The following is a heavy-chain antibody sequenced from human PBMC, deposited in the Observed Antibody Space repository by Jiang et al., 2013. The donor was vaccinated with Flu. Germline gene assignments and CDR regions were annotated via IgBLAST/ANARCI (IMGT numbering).Heavy chain of an antibody. D-gene: IGHD3-22*01. CDR2: IYYSGST. Sequence: GSGLVKPSETLSLTCTVSGGSISSSSYYWGWIRQPPGKGLEWIGSIYYSGSTYYNPSLKSRVTISVDTSKNQFSLKLSSVTAADTAVYYCARLASPYYYDSSGYYPRYNWFDPWGQGTLVT. V-gene: IGHV4-39*01. J-gene: IGHJ5*02. CDR1: GGSISSSSYY. CDR3: ARLASPYYYDSSGYYPRYNWFDP.